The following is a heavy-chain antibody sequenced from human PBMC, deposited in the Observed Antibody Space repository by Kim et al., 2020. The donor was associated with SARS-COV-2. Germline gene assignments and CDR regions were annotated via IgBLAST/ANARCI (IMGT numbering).Heavy chain of an antibody. J-gene: IGHJ4*02. V-gene: IGHV1-18*01. CDR3: ASDLAYDSSGYYELDY. D-gene: IGHD3-22*01. Sequence: ASVKVSCKASGYTFTSYGISWVRQAPGQGLEWMGWISAYNGNTNYAQKLQGRVTMTTDTSTSTAYMELRSLRSDDTAVYYCASDLAYDSSGYYELDYWGQGTLVTVSS. CDR1: GYTFTSYG. CDR2: ISAYNGNT.